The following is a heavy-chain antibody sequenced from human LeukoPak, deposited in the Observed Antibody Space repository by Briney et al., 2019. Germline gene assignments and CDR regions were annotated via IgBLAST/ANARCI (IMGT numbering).Heavy chain of an antibody. Sequence: PSQTLSLTCTVSGGSISSGSYYWSWIRQPAGKGLEWIGRIYTSGSTNYNPSLKSRVTISVDTSKNQFSLKLSSVTAADTAVYYCARDGGKVTIFWFFDYWGQGTLVTVSS. CDR1: GGSISSGSYY. CDR3: ARDGGKVTIFWFFDY. J-gene: IGHJ4*02. V-gene: IGHV4-61*02. CDR2: IYTSGST. D-gene: IGHD3-9*01.